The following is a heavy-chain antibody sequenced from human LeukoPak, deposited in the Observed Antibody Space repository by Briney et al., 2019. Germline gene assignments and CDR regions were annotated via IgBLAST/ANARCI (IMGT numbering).Heavy chain of an antibody. D-gene: IGHD6-13*01. J-gene: IGHJ4*02. CDR3: ARDPGGSSWYGGFNY. Sequence: GGSLRLSCVASEFTFSSHAMNWVRQAPGKGLEWVSSISGGGESTYYADSVKGRFTISRDNSKNTLYLQMNSLRAEDTAVYYCARDPGGSSWYGGFNYWGQGTLVTVSS. CDR1: EFTFSSHA. CDR2: ISGGGEST. V-gene: IGHV3-23*01.